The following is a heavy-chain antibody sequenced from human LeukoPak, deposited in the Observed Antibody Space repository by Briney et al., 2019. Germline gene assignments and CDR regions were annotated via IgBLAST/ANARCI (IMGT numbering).Heavy chain of an antibody. J-gene: IGHJ6*02. CDR1: EFVFSDYY. V-gene: IGHV3-23*01. CDR2: ISGSGGST. Sequence: GGSLRLSCAASEFVFSDYYMSWIRQAPGKGLEWVSAISGSGGSTYYADSVKGRFTISRDNSKNTLYLQMNSLRAEDTAVYYCAKFGVGGDTYYYYGMDVWGQGTTVTVSS. D-gene: IGHD3-3*01. CDR3: AKFGVGGDTYYYYGMDV.